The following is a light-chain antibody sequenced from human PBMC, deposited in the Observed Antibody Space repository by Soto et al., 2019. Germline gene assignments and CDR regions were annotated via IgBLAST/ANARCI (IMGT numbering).Light chain of an antibody. Sequence: QSVLTQPASVTGSPGQSITISCSGTSSDVGGYNYVSWYQQHPGKAPKLMIFEVSDRPSGVSDRFSGSKSGNTASLRISGLQAEDEADYYCSSYTDSNTYVFGTGTKLTVL. J-gene: IGLJ1*01. CDR3: SSYTDSNTYV. V-gene: IGLV2-14*01. CDR1: SSDVGGYNY. CDR2: EVS.